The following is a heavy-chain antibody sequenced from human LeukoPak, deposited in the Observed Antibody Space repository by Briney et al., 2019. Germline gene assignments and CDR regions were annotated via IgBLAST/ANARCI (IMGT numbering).Heavy chain of an antibody. CDR3: VKAVGAKGDYYYYYGMDV. J-gene: IGHJ6*02. V-gene: IGHV3-64D*09. CDR1: GFTFSSYA. CDR2: ISSNGGST. D-gene: IGHD1-26*01. Sequence: GGSLRLSCSASGFTFSSYAMHWVREAPGKGLEYVSAISSNGGSTYYADSAKGRFTISRDNSKNTLYLQMSSLRAEDTAVYYCVKAVGAKGDYYYYYGMDVWGQGTTVTVSS.